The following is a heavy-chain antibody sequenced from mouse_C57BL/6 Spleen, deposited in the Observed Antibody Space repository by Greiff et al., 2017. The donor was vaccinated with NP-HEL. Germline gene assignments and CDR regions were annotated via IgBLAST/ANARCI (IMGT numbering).Heavy chain of an antibody. J-gene: IGHJ1*03. D-gene: IGHD1-1*01. Sequence: QVQLQQPGAELVKPGASVKMSCKASGYTFTSYWITWVKQRPGQGLEWIGDIYPGSGSTNYNEKFKSKATLTVDTSSSTAYMQLSSLTSEDSAVYYCANYYYGSRYCDVWGTGTTVTVSS. CDR1: GYTFTSYW. CDR3: ANYYYGSRYCDV. V-gene: IGHV1-55*01. CDR2: IYPGSGST.